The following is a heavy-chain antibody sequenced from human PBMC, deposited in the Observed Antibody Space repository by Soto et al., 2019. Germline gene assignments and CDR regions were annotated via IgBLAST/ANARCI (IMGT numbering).Heavy chain of an antibody. CDR3: VGPRYDGVNDY. CDR1: GGTFSSYA. CDR2: IIPIFGTA. Sequence: SSVKVSCKASGGTFSSYAISWVRQAPGQGLEWMGGIIPIFGTANYAQKFQGRVTITADKSTSTAYMELSSLRSEDTAVDYCVGPRYDGVNDYWGQGCWVTLS. V-gene: IGHV1-69*06. J-gene: IGHJ4*02. D-gene: IGHD5-12*01.